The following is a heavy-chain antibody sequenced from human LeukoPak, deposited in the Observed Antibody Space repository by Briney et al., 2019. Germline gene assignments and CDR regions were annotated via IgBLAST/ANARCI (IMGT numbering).Heavy chain of an antibody. V-gene: IGHV3-23*01. D-gene: IGHD3-10*01. Sequence: GGSLRLSCAASGFTVSSNYMSWARQAPGKGLEWVSAISGSGGSTYYADSVKGRFTISRDNSKNTLYLQMNSLRAEDTAVYYCAREYYGSGSYYDYYYMDVWGKGTTVTVSS. CDR1: GFTVSSNY. CDR3: AREYYGSGSYYDYYYMDV. CDR2: ISGSGGST. J-gene: IGHJ6*03.